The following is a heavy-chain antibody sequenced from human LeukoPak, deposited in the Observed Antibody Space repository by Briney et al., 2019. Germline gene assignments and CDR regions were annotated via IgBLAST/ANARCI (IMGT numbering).Heavy chain of an antibody. Sequence: RGASVKVSCKASGYTFTSYGTSWVRQAPGQGLEWMGWISAYNGNTNYAQKLQGRVTMTTDTSTSTAYMELRSLRSDDTAVYYCARDYHHYGSGSYGYWGQGTLVTVSS. CDR2: ISAYNGNT. V-gene: IGHV1-18*01. CDR1: GYTFTSYG. CDR3: ARDYHHYGSGSYGY. J-gene: IGHJ4*02. D-gene: IGHD3-10*01.